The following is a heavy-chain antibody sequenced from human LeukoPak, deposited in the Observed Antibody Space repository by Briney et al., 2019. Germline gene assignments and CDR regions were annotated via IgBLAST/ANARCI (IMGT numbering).Heavy chain of an antibody. CDR2: ISYDGSNQ. CDR1: GFTFSSYA. J-gene: IGHJ4*02. D-gene: IGHD3-22*01. CDR3: ARDLLHPGDGYFDY. Sequence: PGRSLRLSCAASGFTFSSYAMHWVRQAPGQGLEWVAVISYDGSNQYYADSVKGRFTISRDNSKNTLYLQMNSLRAEDTAVYYCARDLLHPGDGYFDYWGQGTLVTVSS. V-gene: IGHV3-30-3*01.